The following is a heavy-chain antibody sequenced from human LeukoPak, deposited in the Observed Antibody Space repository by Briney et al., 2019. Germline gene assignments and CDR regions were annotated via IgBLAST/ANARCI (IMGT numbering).Heavy chain of an antibody. Sequence: PSETLSLTCTVSGGSISSYYWSWIRQPPGKGLEWIGYIYYSGSTNYNSSLKSRVTMSVDTSKNQFSLKLSSATAADTAVYYCARGYCSGSTCYRTFFDYWGQGTLVTVSS. CDR2: IYYSGST. CDR3: ARGYCSGSTCYRTFFDY. D-gene: IGHD2-15*01. J-gene: IGHJ4*02. CDR1: GGSISSYY. V-gene: IGHV4-59*01.